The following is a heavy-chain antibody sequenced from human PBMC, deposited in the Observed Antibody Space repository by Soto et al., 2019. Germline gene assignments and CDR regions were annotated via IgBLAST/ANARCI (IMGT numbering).Heavy chain of an antibody. V-gene: IGHV4-31*03. CDR2: IDYTGST. CDR1: GGSITSGAYY. D-gene: IGHD3-10*01. CDR3: ARESSYYGGGGY. Sequence: QVQLQESGPGLVKPSQTLSLTCTVSGGSITSGAYYWSWIRQHPGKGMECIGYIDYTGSTYYNPSLKSRVTISIDTSKNQFSRELSSVTAADTAGYYCARESSYYGGGGYWGQGTLVTVSS. J-gene: IGHJ4*02.